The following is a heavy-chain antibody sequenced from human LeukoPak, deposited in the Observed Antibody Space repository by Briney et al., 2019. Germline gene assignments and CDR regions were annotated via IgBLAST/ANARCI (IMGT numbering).Heavy chain of an antibody. Sequence: QTGGSLRLSCAASGFTFSSYAMSWVRQAPGKGLEWVSAISGSGGSTYYADSVKGRLTISRDNSKNTLYLQMNSLRAEDTAVYYCASSITIFGVVIIHYYYGMDVWGQGTTVTVSS. V-gene: IGHV3-23*01. CDR1: GFTFSSYA. D-gene: IGHD3-3*01. CDR3: ASSITIFGVVIIHYYYGMDV. J-gene: IGHJ6*02. CDR2: ISGSGGST.